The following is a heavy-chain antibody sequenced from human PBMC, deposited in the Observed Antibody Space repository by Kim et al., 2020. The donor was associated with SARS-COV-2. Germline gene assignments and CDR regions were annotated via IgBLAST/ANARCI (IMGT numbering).Heavy chain of an antibody. D-gene: IGHD2-2*01. J-gene: IGHJ5*02. CDR2: MYYSGST. Sequence: SETLSLTYTVSGGSISSYYWSWIRQPPGKGLEWIGYMYYSGSTNYNPSLKSRVTISVDTSKNQFSLKLSSVTAADTAVYYCARVALGYCSSTRCHKGFDPWGQGTLVTVSS. CDR1: GGSISSYY. CDR3: ARVALGYCSSTRCHKGFDP. V-gene: IGHV4-59*01.